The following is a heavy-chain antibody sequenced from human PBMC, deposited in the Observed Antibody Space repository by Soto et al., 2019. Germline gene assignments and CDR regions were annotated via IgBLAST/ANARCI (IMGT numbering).Heavy chain of an antibody. D-gene: IGHD2-2*01. CDR2: INPDSDNT. V-gene: IGHV1-8*01. CDR1: GYTFTNYD. Sequence: QVQLVQSGAEVKKPGASVKVSCETSGYTFTNYDINWVRQAAGQGLEWMGWINPDSDNTGYAQKFKGRVTMTRDTSICTAYMELNSLRSEDTAVYYCARGRRYCTTTSCYPPALFPYGMDVWGQGTTVTVSS. CDR3: ARGRRYCTTTSCYPPALFPYGMDV. J-gene: IGHJ6*02.